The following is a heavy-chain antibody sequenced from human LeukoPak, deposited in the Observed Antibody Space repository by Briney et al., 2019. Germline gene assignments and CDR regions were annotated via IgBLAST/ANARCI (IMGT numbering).Heavy chain of an antibody. J-gene: IGHJ6*02. CDR3: ARQDTAMVLYYYGMDV. CDR1: GYTFTSYG. D-gene: IGHD5-18*01. CDR2: IIPIFGTA. V-gene: IGHV1-69*13. Sequence: GASVKVSCKASGYTFTSYGISWVRQAPGQGLEWMGGIIPIFGTANYAQKFQGRVTITADESTSTAYMELSSLRSEDTAVYYCARQDTAMVLYYYGMDVWGQGTTVTVSS.